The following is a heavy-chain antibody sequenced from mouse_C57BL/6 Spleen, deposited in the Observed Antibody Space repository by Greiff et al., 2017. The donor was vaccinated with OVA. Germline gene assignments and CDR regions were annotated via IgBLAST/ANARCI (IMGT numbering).Heavy chain of an antibody. CDR2: IRNKANNHAT. V-gene: IGHV6-6*01. CDR3: TASYYSNPAWFAY. Sequence: EVKLEESGGGLVQPGGSMKLSCAASGFTFSDAWMDWVRQSPEKGLEWVAEIRNKANNHATYYAASVKGRFTISRDDSKSSVYRQMNSLRAEDTGIYYCTASYYSNPAWFAYWGQGTLVTVSA. D-gene: IGHD2-5*01. CDR1: GFTFSDAW. J-gene: IGHJ3*01.